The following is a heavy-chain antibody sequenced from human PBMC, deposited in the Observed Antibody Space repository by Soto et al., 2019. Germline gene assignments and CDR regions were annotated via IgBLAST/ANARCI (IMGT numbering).Heavy chain of an antibody. Sequence: EVQLVESGGGLVQPGGSLRLSCAASGFTFSSYWMHWVRQAPGKGLVWVSRNNSDGSSTSYADSVKGRFTISRDNAKNTLYLQMNSLRAEDTAVYYCARDGSGSYYGWFDPWGQGTLVTVSS. CDR3: ARDGSGSYYGWFDP. CDR2: NNSDGSST. V-gene: IGHV3-74*01. D-gene: IGHD1-26*01. J-gene: IGHJ5*02. CDR1: GFTFSSYW.